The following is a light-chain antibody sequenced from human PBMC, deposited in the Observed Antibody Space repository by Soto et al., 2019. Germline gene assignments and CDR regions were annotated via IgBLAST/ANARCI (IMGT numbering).Light chain of an antibody. CDR2: LGS. J-gene: IGKJ5*01. Sequence: DIVMTQSPLSLPVTPGEPASISCRSSQSLLHSNGYNYLDWYLQKPGQSPQLLIYLGSNRASGVPDRLSGSGSATDFTLKISRVEAEDVGFYYYMQPLQTPPTFGKGTRLEIK. CDR1: QSLLHSNGYNY. CDR3: MQPLQTPPT. V-gene: IGKV2-28*01.